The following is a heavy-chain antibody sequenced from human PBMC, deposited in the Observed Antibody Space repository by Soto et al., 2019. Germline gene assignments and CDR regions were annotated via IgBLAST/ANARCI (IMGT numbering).Heavy chain of an antibody. D-gene: IGHD4-17*01. CDR3: AKTARSVTTSKFAFDI. CDR1: GFTFSSYG. Sequence: QVQLVESGGGVVQPGRSLRLSCAASGFTFSSYGMHWVRQAPGKGLEWVAVISYDGSNKYYADSVKGRFTISRDNSKNTLYLQMNSLRAEDTAVYYCAKTARSVTTSKFAFDICGQGTMVTVSS. J-gene: IGHJ3*02. CDR2: ISYDGSNK. V-gene: IGHV3-30*18.